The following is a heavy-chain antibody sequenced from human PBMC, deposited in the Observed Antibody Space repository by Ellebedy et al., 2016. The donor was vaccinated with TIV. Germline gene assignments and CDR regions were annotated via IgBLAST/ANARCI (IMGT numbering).Heavy chain of an antibody. CDR3: ARGLDDFWSGYYHARWFNP. J-gene: IGHJ5*02. Sequence: SETLSLXXAVSGGSFSGYYWSWIRQPPGKGLEWIGEINHSGSTNYNPSLKSRLTISVDTSKNQFSLKLSSVTAADTAVYYCARGLDDFWSGYYHARWFNPWGQGTLVTVSS. V-gene: IGHV4-34*01. D-gene: IGHD3-3*01. CDR2: INHSGST. CDR1: GGSFSGYY.